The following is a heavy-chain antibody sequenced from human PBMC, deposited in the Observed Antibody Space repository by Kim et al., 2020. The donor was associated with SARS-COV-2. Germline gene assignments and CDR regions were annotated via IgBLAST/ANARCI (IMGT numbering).Heavy chain of an antibody. Sequence: SETLSLTCTVSGGSISSGGYYWSWIRQHPGKGLEWIGYIYYSGSTYYNQSLKSRVTISVDTSKNQLSLKLSSVTAADTAVYYCARAHRTIFGVVEYMDVWGQGTTVTVSS. J-gene: IGHJ6*02. V-gene: IGHV4-31*03. CDR3: ARAHRTIFGVVEYMDV. D-gene: IGHD3-3*01. CDR1: GGSISSGGYY. CDR2: IYYSGST.